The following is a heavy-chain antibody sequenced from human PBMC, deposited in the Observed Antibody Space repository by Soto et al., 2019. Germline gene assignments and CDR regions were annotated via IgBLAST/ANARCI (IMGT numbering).Heavy chain of an antibody. V-gene: IGHV4-30-2*01. Sequence: QLQPQESGSGLVKPSQTLSLTCAVSGGSISSGGYSWSWIRQPPGKGLEWIGYIYHSGSTYYNPSLKSRVTISVDRSKNQFSLKLSSVTAADTAVYYCARVPWAQSSSSWYNWFDPWGQGTLVTVSS. J-gene: IGHJ5*02. CDR2: IYHSGST. CDR1: GGSISSGGYS. CDR3: ARVPWAQSSSSWYNWFDP. D-gene: IGHD6-13*01.